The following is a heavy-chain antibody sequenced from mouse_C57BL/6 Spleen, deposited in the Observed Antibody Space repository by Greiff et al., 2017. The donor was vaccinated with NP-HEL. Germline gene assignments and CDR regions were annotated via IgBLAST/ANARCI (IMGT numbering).Heavy chain of an antibody. J-gene: IGHJ4*01. CDR3: ARNSNYKRDGAMDY. D-gene: IGHD2-5*01. Sequence: EVQLQQSGPELVKPGASVKMSCKASGYTFTDYNMHWVKQSHGKSLEWIGYINPNNGGTSYNQKFKGKATLTVTKSSSTAYMELRSLTSEDSAVYYCARNSNYKRDGAMDYWGQGTSVTVSS. CDR2: INPNNGGT. CDR1: GYTFTDYN. V-gene: IGHV1-22*01.